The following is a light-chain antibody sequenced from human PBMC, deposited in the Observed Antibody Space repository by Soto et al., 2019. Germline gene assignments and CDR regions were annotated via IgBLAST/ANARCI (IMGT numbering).Light chain of an antibody. J-gene: IGKJ5*01. Sequence: EIVLTQSPATLSLSPGARATLSCRASQSVSSYLAWNQQKPGQAPRLLIYDASNRATGIPARFSGSGSGTDFTLTISSLEPEDFAVYYCQQRSNWRITFGQGTRLEIK. CDR3: QQRSNWRIT. CDR1: QSVSSY. V-gene: IGKV3-11*01. CDR2: DAS.